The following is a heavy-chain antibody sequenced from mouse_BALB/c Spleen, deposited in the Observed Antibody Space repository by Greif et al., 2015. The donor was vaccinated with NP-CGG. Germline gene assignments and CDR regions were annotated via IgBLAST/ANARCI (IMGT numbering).Heavy chain of an antibody. CDR2: ISSGGST. CDR3: ARGFITTVVTHFDY. D-gene: IGHD1-1*01. V-gene: IGHV5-6-5*01. CDR1: GFTFSSYA. Sequence: EVQLQESGGGLVKPGGSLKLSCAASGFTFSSYAMSWVRQTPEKRLEWVASISSGGSTYYPGSVKGRFTISRDNARNILYLQMSSLRSEDTAMYYCARGFITTVVTHFDYWGQGTTLTVSS. J-gene: IGHJ2*01.